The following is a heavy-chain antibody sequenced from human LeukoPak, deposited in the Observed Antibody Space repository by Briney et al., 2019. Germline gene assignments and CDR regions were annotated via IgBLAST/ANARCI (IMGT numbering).Heavy chain of an antibody. CDR2: IYYGGST. V-gene: IGHV4-59*01. CDR3: ARLLAGCPGGRCRAHFDY. CDR1: GDSINSNY. J-gene: IGHJ4*02. Sequence: SEALSLTCSVSGDSINSNYWSWMRQPPGKGLEWIGYIYYGGSTNYNPSLKSRVSMSVDTSKNQFSLNLSSVTAADTAVYHCARLLAGCPGGRCRAHFDYWGQGTLVTVSS. D-gene: IGHD2-15*01.